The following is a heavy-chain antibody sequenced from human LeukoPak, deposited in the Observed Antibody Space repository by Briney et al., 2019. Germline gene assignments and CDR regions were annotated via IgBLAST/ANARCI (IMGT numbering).Heavy chain of an antibody. CDR2: IYSSGST. D-gene: IGHD6-19*01. J-gene: IGHJ4*02. Sequence: GGSLRLSCAPSGFTVSSSYMSWVRQAPGKGLEWVSIIYSSGSTYYADSVKGRFTISRDNSKNTLYLQMNSLRDEDTALYYCAKAGIGVVGYFDYWGQGTLVTVSS. CDR3: AKAGIGVVGYFDY. CDR1: GFTVSSSY. V-gene: IGHV3-66*01.